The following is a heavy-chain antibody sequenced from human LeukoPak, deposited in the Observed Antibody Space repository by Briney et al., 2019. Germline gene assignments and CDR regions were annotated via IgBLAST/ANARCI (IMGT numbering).Heavy chain of an antibody. Sequence: PGGSLRLSCAASGFTVSSNYMSWVRQAPGKGLEWVSVIYSGGSTYYADSVKGRFTISRDNSKNTLYPQMNSLRAEDTAVYYCARAPVWFGGLSGFDYWGQGTLVTVSS. CDR3: ARAPVWFGGLSGFDY. V-gene: IGHV3-53*01. CDR1: GFTVSSNY. D-gene: IGHD3-10*01. CDR2: IYSGGST. J-gene: IGHJ4*02.